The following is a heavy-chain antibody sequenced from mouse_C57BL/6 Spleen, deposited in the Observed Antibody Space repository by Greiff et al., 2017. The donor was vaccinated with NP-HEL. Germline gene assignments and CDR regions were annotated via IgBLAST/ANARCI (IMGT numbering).Heavy chain of an antibody. J-gene: IGHJ1*03. CDR1: GYTFTDYE. D-gene: IGHD1-1*01. V-gene: IGHV1-15*01. CDR3: TRSYYYGLHDV. CDR2: IDPETGGT. Sequence: QVQLKQSGAELVRPGASVTLSCKASGYTFTDYEMHWVKQTPVHGLEWIGAIDPETGGTAYNQKFKGKAILTADKSSSTAYMELRSLTSEDSAVYYCTRSYYYGLHDVWGTGTTVTVSS.